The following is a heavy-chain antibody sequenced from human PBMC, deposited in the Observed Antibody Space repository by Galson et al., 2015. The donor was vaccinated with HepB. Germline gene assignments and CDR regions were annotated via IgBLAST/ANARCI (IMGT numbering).Heavy chain of an antibody. CDR1: GYTYSDYF. CDR3: ARATITMFQVYHMDV. J-gene: IGHJ6*03. V-gene: IGHV1-2*06. CDR2: LNPKSGGA. D-gene: IGHD3-10*02. Sequence: SLKVSCTASGYTYSDYFIYWVRQAPGQGLEWMGRLNPKSGGANYAPKFQGRVTMTRGMSISTAYMGLNSLRFDDTAMYFRARATITMFQVYHMDVWGRGTTVIVSS.